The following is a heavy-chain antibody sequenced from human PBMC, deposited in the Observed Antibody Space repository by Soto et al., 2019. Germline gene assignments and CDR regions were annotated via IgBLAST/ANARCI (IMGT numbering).Heavy chain of an antibody. CDR3: ARYRREAVAGYTLDN. CDR2: IYYSGST. Sequence: PSETLSLTCTVSGGSISSGVYYWNWIRQHPGKGLEWIGYIYYSGSTNYNPSLKSRVTISEDTSMSQFSLKVNSMTAADTAVYYCARYRREAVAGYTLDNWGQGILVTDSS. J-gene: IGHJ4*02. CDR1: GGSISSGVYY. D-gene: IGHD6-13*01. V-gene: IGHV4-61*08.